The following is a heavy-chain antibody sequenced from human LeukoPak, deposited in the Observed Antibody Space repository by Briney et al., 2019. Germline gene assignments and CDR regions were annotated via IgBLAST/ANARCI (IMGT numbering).Heavy chain of an antibody. V-gene: IGHV4-59*08. CDR2: IYYSGST. Sequence: KSSETLSLTCTVSGGSISSYYWSWIRQPPGKGLEWIGYIYYSGSTNYNPSLKSRVTISVDTSKNQFSLKLSSVTAADTAVYYCARHLPSYYYGSGSPFDYWGQGTLVTVSS. J-gene: IGHJ4*02. CDR3: ARHLPSYYYGSGSPFDY. D-gene: IGHD3-10*01. CDR1: GGSISSYY.